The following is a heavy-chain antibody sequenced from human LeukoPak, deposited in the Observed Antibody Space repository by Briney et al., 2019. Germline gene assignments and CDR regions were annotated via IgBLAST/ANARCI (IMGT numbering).Heavy chain of an antibody. Sequence: GGSLRLSCAASGFSFSTYTMHCVRQAPGKGREYVSAISSNGGNKYYANSVKGRFTISRDNSINTLYLQMGSVRAEDMAVYYCVREYCTVNSCYQSSLGYWGQGTLVTV. CDR3: VREYCTVNSCYQSSLGY. CDR1: GFSFSTYT. CDR2: ISSNGGNK. J-gene: IGHJ4*02. V-gene: IGHV3-64*01. D-gene: IGHD2-2*01.